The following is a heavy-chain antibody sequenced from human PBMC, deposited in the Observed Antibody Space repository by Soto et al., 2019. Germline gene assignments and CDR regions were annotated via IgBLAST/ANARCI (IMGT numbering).Heavy chain of an antibody. CDR3: ARGVTVFGLVSQFWFDH. V-gene: IGHV4-30-4*01. CDR1: GGSISSGDYS. J-gene: IGHJ5*02. Sequence: SETLSLTCTVSGGSISSGDYSWSWVRQSPGKGLEWIGHIYNSGITYYNPSLKSRVVISIDTSRNQFSLRLNSLTAADRAVYFCARGVTVFGLVSQFWFDHWGQGTVVT. CDR2: IYNSGIT. D-gene: IGHD3-3*01.